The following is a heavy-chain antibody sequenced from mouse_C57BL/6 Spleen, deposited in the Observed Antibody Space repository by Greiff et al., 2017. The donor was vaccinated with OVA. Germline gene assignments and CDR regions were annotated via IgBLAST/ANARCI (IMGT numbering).Heavy chain of an antibody. CDR2: IYPSDSET. V-gene: IGHV1-61*01. CDR3: ARNLYYFDY. Sequence: VQLQQPGAELVRPGSSVKLSCKASGYTFTSYWLDWVKQRPGQGLEWIGNIYPSDSETHYNQKFKDKATLTVDKSSSTAYMQLSSLTSEDSAVYYCARNLYYFDYWGQGTTLTVSS. J-gene: IGHJ2*01. CDR1: GYTFTSYW.